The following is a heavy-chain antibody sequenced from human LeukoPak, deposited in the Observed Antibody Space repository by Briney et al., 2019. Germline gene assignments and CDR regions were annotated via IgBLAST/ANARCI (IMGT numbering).Heavy chain of an antibody. CDR1: GGSIRSYN. CDR2: IYYSGST. Sequence: SETLSLTCTVSGGSIRSYNSSWIRQPPGKGLEWIGYIYYSGSTNYNPSLKSRVTISVDTSKNQFSLKLTSVTAADTAVYYCARGVNSGYFDYCGQGTLVTVSS. J-gene: IGHJ4*02. CDR3: ARGVNSGYFDY. V-gene: IGHV4-59*01. D-gene: IGHD1-26*01.